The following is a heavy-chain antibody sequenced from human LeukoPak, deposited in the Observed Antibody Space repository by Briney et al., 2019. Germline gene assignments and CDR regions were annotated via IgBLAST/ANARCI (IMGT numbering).Heavy chain of an antibody. CDR2: IGSSSNYI. V-gene: IGHV3-21*01. Sequence: GGSLRLSCAASGFTFSSYSMNWVRQAPGKGLEWVSSIGSSSNYIYYSDSVKGRFTISRDNANNSLFLQMNSLRAEDTAVYYCARTDYGDSTFDYWGQGTLVTVSS. J-gene: IGHJ4*02. D-gene: IGHD4-17*01. CDR1: GFTFSSYS. CDR3: ARTDYGDSTFDY.